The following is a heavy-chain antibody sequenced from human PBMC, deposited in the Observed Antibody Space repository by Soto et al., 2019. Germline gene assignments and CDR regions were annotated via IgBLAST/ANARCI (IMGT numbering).Heavy chain of an antibody. V-gene: IGHV3-74*01. J-gene: IGHJ6*02. CDR1: GFTFSTYW. CDR3: ARGLKNYYGVDV. Sequence: GGSLRLSCGASGFTFSTYWMHWVRQVPGKGLVWVSRIKGDGSSISYADSVKGRFTISRDNAENTLYLQMGSLRADDTAVYYCARGLKNYYGVDVWGQGTTVTVSS. CDR2: IKGDGSSI.